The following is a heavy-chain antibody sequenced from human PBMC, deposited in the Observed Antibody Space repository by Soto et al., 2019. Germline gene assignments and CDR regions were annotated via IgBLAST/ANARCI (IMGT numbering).Heavy chain of an antibody. CDR2: ISAYNGNT. J-gene: IGHJ6*02. CDR3: ARAISKGDYQYYYYYGMDV. V-gene: IGHV1-18*01. CDR1: GYTFTSYG. Sequence: ASVKVSCKASGYTFTSYGISWVRQAPGQGLEWMGWISAYNGNTNYAQKLQGRVTMTTDTSTSTAYMELRSLRSDDTAVYYCARAISKGDYQYYYYYGMDVWGQGTTVTVSS. D-gene: IGHD3-16*01.